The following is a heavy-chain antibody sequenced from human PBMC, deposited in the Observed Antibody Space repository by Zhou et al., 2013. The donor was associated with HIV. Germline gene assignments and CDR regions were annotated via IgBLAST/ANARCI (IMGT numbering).Heavy chain of an antibody. CDR3: ARDRAPTDYDSSGYYSDAFDI. CDR2: IIPMFGTV. CDR1: GGSFSSYA. D-gene: IGHD3-22*01. Sequence: QVQLVQSGAEVKKPGSSVKVSCKTSGGSFSSYAMNWVRQAPGQGLEWMGRIIPMFGTVNYTQKFQGRVTITADESTKTAYTELSSLRSEDTAIYYCARDRAPTDYDSSGYYSDAFDIWGQGTMVTVSS. V-gene: IGHV1-69*13. J-gene: IGHJ3*02.